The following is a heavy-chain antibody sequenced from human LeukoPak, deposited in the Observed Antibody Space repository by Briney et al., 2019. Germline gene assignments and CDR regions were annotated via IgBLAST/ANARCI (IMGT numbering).Heavy chain of an antibody. Sequence: GGSLRLSCAASGLVFSRSGMHWVRQAPGKGLEWVAFLQYDGNEIYYAESVKGRFTISRDNSKNTLYLQMSSLRSDDTAVYYYVSEERAVKDSWGQGTLVSVSS. V-gene: IGHV3-30*02. CDR1: GLVFSRSG. D-gene: IGHD3-10*01. J-gene: IGHJ4*02. CDR3: VSEERAVKDS. CDR2: LQYDGNEI.